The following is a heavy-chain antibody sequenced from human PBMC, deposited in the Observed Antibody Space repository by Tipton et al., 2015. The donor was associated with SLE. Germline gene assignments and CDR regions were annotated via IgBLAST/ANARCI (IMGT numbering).Heavy chain of an antibody. CDR2: IYYSGST. CDR3: ARGHYSSSWYPLFDY. D-gene: IGHD6-13*01. CDR1: GGSISSSPYY. J-gene: IGHJ4*02. Sequence: TLSLTCTVSGGSISSSPYYWGWIRQPPGKGLEWIGSIYYSGSTYYNPSLKSRVTISGDTSKNQFSLKLSSVTAADTAVYYCARGHYSSSWYPLFDYWGQGTLVTVSS. V-gene: IGHV4-39*01.